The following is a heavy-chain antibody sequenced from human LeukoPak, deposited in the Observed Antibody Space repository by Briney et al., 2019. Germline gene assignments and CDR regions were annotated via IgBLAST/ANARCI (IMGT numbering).Heavy chain of an antibody. CDR3: VRERERGTYFI. Sequence: GASVKVSCKASGYTFTSYGISWVRQAPGQGLEWMGIINPSGGSTKYAQKFQGRVTMTRDTSTSIVYMDLSSLRSEDTAVYYCVRERERGTYFIWGQGTLVTVSS. CDR2: INPSGGST. V-gene: IGHV1-46*01. D-gene: IGHD3-16*01. CDR1: GYTFTSYG. J-gene: IGHJ4*02.